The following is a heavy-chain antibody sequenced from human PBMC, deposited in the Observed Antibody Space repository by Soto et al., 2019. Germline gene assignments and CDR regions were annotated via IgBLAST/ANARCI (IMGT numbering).Heavy chain of an antibody. Sequence: SETLSLTCTVSGGSISSSSYYWGWIRQPPGKGLEWIGSIYYSGSTYYNPSLKSRIVISVDTSKNQFSLNLGSVTAADTAIYYCASSYSGYLDNWGRGALLTVSS. V-gene: IGHV4-39*07. D-gene: IGHD3-22*01. CDR1: GGSISSSSYY. J-gene: IGHJ4*02. CDR2: IYYSGST. CDR3: ASSYSGYLDN.